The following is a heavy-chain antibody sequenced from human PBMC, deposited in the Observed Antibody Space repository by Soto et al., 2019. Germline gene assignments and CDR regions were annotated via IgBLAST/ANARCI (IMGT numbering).Heavy chain of an antibody. Sequence: PGGSLRLSCAASGCTFSSYAISWVRQAPGKGLEWVSAISGSGGSAYYADSLQGRFTISRNNTKNTLYLQMNSFRAEDTAVYYCAKAGYCSGGRCYAPLNFDHWGQGTLVTVSS. D-gene: IGHD2-15*01. CDR3: AKAGYCSGGRCYAPLNFDH. V-gene: IGHV3-23*01. J-gene: IGHJ4*02. CDR1: GCTFSSYA. CDR2: ISGSGGSA.